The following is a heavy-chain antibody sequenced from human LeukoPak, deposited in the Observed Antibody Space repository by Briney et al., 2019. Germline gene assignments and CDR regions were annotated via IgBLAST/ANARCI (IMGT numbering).Heavy chain of an antibody. CDR1: GGSISSYY. CDR3: ARTLSAYSSSSLGY. Sequence: SETLSLTCTVSGGSISSYYWRWIRQPPGKGLEWIGCIYYSGSTNYNPSLKSRVTISVDTSKNQFSLKLSSVTAADTAVYYCARTLSAYSSSSLGYWGQGTLVSVSS. D-gene: IGHD6-6*01. J-gene: IGHJ4*02. V-gene: IGHV4-59*01. CDR2: IYYSGST.